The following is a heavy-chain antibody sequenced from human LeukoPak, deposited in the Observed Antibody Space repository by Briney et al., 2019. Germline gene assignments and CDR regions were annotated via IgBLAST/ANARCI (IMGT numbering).Heavy chain of an antibody. Sequence: PGGSLRLSCAASGFTFSSYSMNWVRQAPGKGLEWVSYISSSSSTIYYADSVKGRFTISRDNAKNSLYLQMNSLRAKDTALYYCARHLSGITGYTYGRGIDYWGQGTLVTVSS. V-gene: IGHV3-48*04. CDR1: GFTFSSYS. CDR3: ARHLSGITGYTYGRGIDY. D-gene: IGHD5-18*01. J-gene: IGHJ4*02. CDR2: ISSSSSTI.